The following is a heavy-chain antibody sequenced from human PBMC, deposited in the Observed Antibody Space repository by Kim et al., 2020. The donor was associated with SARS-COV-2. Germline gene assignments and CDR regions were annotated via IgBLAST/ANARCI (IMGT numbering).Heavy chain of an antibody. CDR1: GGSFSGYY. J-gene: IGHJ6*02. Sequence: SETLSLTCAVYGGSFSGYYWSWIRQPPGKGLEWIGEINHSGSTNYNPSLKSRVTISVDTSKNQFSLKLSSVTAADTAVYYCARDDYPHGMDVWGQGTTVT. CDR3: ARDDYPHGMDV. D-gene: IGHD4-17*01. V-gene: IGHV4-34*01. CDR2: INHSGST.